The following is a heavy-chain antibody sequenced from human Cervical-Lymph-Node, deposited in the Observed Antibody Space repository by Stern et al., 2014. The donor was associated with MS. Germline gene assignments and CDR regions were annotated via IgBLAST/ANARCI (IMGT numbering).Heavy chain of an antibody. CDR2: INPKCVRS. D-gene: IGHD1-26*01. CDR3: ARVAPTVGAAY. CDR1: GYTFTDYS. Sequence: VQLVESGAEVMKPGASVNVSCKASGYTFTDYSIQWVRQVHGQGLEWMGMINPKCVRSTSPRNFRGRVTMTRDTSTATVIIELNSLRSDDTAVYYCARVAPTVGAAYWGQGTLVTVSS. V-gene: IGHV1-46*01. J-gene: IGHJ4*02.